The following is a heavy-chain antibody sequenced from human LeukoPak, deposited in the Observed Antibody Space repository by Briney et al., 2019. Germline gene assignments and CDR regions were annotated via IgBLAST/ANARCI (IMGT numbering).Heavy chain of an antibody. CDR2: IYTGDSDT. V-gene: IGHV5-51*01. J-gene: IGHJ3*02. CDR3: ARLEKTNGYSSSWYPRVGAFDI. CDR1: GCIFISHW. D-gene: IGHD6-13*01. Sequence: GGALQISCKGSGCIFISHWIGWVRQVPGKGLEGMGIIYTGDSDTRYSPAFEGQLTMSVDKSISTAYLQCSSLKASDTAMYYCARLEKTNGYSSSWYPRVGAFDIWGQGTMVTVSS.